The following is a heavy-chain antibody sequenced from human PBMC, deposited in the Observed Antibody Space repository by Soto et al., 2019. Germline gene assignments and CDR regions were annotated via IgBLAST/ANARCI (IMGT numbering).Heavy chain of an antibody. CDR3: ARPGGSGWFYFDS. Sequence: PSETLSLTCIFSGESISGSIFYLGWIRQPPGKGLEWIGSIYYSGSTYYNPSLKSRVTISVDTSKNHFSLKLTSVTAADTAVYYCARPGGSGWFYFDSWGQGSQVTVSS. CDR1: GESISGSIFY. J-gene: IGHJ4*02. D-gene: IGHD6-13*01. V-gene: IGHV4-39*02. CDR2: IYYSGST.